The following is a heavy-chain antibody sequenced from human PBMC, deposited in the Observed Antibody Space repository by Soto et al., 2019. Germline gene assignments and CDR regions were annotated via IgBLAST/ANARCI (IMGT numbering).Heavy chain of an antibody. V-gene: IGHV3-23*01. CDR3: AKFFYGPLDGDIVLMVYATFDY. J-gene: IGHJ4*02. CDR2: ISGSGGST. D-gene: IGHD2-8*01. CDR1: GFTFSSYA. Sequence: GGSLRLSCAASGFTFSSYAMSWVRQAPGKGLEWVSAISGSGGSTYYADSVKGRFTISRDNSKNTLYLQMNSLRAEDTAVYYCAKFFYGPLDGDIVLMVYATFDYWGQGTLVTVSS.